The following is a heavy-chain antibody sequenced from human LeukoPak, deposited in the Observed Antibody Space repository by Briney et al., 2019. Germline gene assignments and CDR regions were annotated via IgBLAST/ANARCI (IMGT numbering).Heavy chain of an antibody. J-gene: IGHJ4*02. V-gene: IGHV1-2*02. CDR1: GYTFTGYY. CDR3: ARDLEGYHYGSGNYPQ. Sequence: ASMKVSCKASGYTFTGYYIHWLRQAPGQGLEWMGFINPNSGGTNYAQKFQGRVTMTRDTSISPAYMELSSLTSDDTAVYYCARDLEGYHYGSGNYPQWGQGTLITVSS. D-gene: IGHD3-10*01. CDR2: INPNSGGT.